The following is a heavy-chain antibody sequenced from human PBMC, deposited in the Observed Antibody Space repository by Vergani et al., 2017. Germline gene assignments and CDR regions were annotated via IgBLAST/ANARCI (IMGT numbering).Heavy chain of an antibody. V-gene: IGHV3-30*01. CDR1: GFTFSSYA. D-gene: IGHD2-21*02. CDR2: ISYDGSNK. J-gene: IGHJ6*02. CDR3: ARDRRTAYCGGDCYYFYYYGMDV. Sequence: QVQLVESGGGVVQPGRSLRLSCAASGFTFSSYAMHWVRQAPGKGLEWVAVISYDGSNKYYADSVKGRFTISRDNSKNTLYLQMNSLRAEDTAVYYCARDRRTAYCGGDCYYFYYYGMDVWGQGTTVTVSS.